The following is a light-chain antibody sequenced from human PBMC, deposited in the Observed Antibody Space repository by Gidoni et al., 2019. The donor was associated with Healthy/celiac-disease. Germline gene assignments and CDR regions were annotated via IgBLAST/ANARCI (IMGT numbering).Light chain of an antibody. V-gene: IGLV3-9*01. Sequence: SYELTQPLPVSVALGPTARITCGGNNIGSKNVHWYQQKPGQAPVLVIYRDSNRPSGIPVRFSGSNSVNTATLTISRAQAGDEADYYCQVWDSSVVVFGGGTKLTVL. J-gene: IGLJ2*01. CDR2: RDS. CDR1: NIGSKN. CDR3: QVWDSSVVV.